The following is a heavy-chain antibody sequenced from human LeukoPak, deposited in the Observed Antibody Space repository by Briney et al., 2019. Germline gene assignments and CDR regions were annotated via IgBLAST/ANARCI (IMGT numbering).Heavy chain of an antibody. J-gene: IGHJ4*02. CDR2: ISSSGDTV. CDR1: GFTFSSYA. CDR3: VREGGGGSYDDY. V-gene: IGHV3-48*03. D-gene: IGHD1-26*01. Sequence: GGSLRLSCVASGFTFSSYAMNWVRQAPGQGLEWISYISSSGDTVYYVDSVKGRFTISRDNAKSSLFLQMNSLRGEDTALYYRVREGGGGSYDDYWGQGTLVTVSS.